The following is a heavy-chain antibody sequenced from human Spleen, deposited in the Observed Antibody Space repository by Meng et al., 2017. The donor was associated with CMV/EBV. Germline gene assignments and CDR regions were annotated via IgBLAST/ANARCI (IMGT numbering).Heavy chain of an antibody. Sequence: SETLSLTCTVSGGSISSSSYYWGWIRQPPGKGLEWIGSIYYSGSTYYNPSLKSRVTISVDTSKNQFSLKLSSVTAADTAVYYCARGRGRYSSSSTMYYFDYWGQGTLVTVSS. CDR2: IYYSGST. CDR3: ARGRGRYSSSSTMYYFDY. J-gene: IGHJ4*02. CDR1: GGSISSSSYY. V-gene: IGHV4-39*07. D-gene: IGHD6-6*01.